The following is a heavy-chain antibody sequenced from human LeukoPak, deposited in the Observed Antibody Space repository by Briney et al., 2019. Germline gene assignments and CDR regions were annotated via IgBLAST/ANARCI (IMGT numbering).Heavy chain of an antibody. D-gene: IGHD2-15*01. V-gene: IGHV1-8*01. CDR1: GYTFTSYD. J-gene: IGHJ1*01. CDR2: MNPNSGNT. CDR3: ARPVVGYCSGGSCYSAEYFQH. Sequence: ASVKVSCKASGYTFTSYDINWVRRATGQGLEWMGWMNPNSGNTGYAQKFQGRVTMTRNTSISTAYMELSSLRSEDTAVYYCARPVVGYCSGGSCYSAEYFQHWGQGTLVTVSS.